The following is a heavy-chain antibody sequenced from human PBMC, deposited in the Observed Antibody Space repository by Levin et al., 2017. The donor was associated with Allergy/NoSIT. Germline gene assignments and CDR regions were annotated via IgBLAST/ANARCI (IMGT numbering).Heavy chain of an antibody. Sequence: SCAASGFTFSSYGMHWVRQAPGKGLEWVAVISYDGSNKYYADSVKGRFTISRDNSKNTLYLQMNSLRAEDTAVYYCAKDRVFDYYYYGMDVWGQGTTVTVSS. CDR2: ISYDGSNK. CDR1: GFTFSSYG. CDR3: AKDRVFDYYYYGMDV. J-gene: IGHJ6*02. D-gene: IGHD3-3*01. V-gene: IGHV3-30*18.